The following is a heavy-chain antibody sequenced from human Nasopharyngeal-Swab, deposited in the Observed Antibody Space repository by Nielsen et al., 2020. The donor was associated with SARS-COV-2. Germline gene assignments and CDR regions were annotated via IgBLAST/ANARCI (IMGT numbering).Heavy chain of an antibody. D-gene: IGHD3-22*01. J-gene: IGHJ5*02. CDR1: GFTFSSYE. CDR3: ARKGLYDSSGYPFDP. V-gene: IGHV3-48*03. Sequence: GESLKLSCAASGFTFSSYEMNWVRQAPGKGLEWVSYISSSGSTIYYADSVKGRFTISRDNAKNSLYLQMNSLRAEDTAVYYCARKGLYDSSGYPFDPWGQGTLVTVSS. CDR2: ISSSGSTI.